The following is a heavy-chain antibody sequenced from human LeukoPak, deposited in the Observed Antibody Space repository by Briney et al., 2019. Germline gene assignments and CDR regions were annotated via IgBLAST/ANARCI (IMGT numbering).Heavy chain of an antibody. J-gene: IGHJ2*01. Sequence: SETLSLTCTVSGGSVSSGSYYWSWIRQPPGKGLEWIGYVYYHGGTNYNPSLKSRVTISVDTSKNQFSLKLTSVTAADTAVYYCARRVGTRDRYFDLWGRGTLVTVSS. CDR2: VYYHGGT. CDR1: GGSVSSGSYY. D-gene: IGHD1-14*01. V-gene: IGHV4-61*01. CDR3: ARRVGTRDRYFDL.